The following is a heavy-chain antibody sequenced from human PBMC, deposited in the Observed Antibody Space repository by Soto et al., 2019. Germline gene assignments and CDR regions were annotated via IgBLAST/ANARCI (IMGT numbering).Heavy chain of an antibody. D-gene: IGHD2-15*01. Sequence: PSETLSLTCTVSGGSISSYYWSWIRQPPGKGPEWIGSIYYSGSTYYNPSLKSRVTISVDTSKNQFSLQLNSVTPEDTAVYYCARAYCSGGSCWAWSSWFDPWGQGTLVTVSS. V-gene: IGHV4-59*05. CDR1: GGSISSYY. CDR2: IYYSGST. J-gene: IGHJ5*02. CDR3: ARAYCSGGSCWAWSSWFDP.